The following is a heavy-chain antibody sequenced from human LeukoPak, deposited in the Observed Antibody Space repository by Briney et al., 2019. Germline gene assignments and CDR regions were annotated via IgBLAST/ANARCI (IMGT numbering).Heavy chain of an antibody. V-gene: IGHV3-66*01. CDR2: IYSGGTT. Sequence: GGSLRLSCAASGFTVSSNYMSWVRQAPGKGLEWVSVIYSGGTTYYADSVKGRFTISRDNSKNTLYLQMNSLRAEDTAVYYCARKGDYYGSGSYWYFDYWGQGTLVTVSS. CDR3: ARKGDYYGSGSYWYFDY. CDR1: GFTVSSNY. D-gene: IGHD3-10*01. J-gene: IGHJ4*02.